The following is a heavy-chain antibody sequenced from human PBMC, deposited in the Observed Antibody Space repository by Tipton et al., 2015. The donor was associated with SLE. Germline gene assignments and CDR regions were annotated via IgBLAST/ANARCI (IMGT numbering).Heavy chain of an antibody. D-gene: IGHD2-15*01. V-gene: IGHV4-61*09. CDR2: IYSSGSP. Sequence: TLSLTCTVSGGSITSGSHYWTWIRQPAGKGLEWIGHIYSSGSPNYSPSLRSRATISVDTSKNQFSLKWSPVTAADTAVYYCAREPGDCSGGTCYEFYYYYGMDVWGQGTTVTVSS. J-gene: IGHJ6*02. CDR3: AREPGDCSGGTCYEFYYYYGMDV. CDR1: GGSITSGSHY.